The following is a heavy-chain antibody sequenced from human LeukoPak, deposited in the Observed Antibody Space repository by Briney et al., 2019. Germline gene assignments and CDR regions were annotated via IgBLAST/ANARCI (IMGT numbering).Heavy chain of an antibody. Sequence: GGSLRLSCAASGFTFNNYAMHWVRQAPGKGLEWVAVISYDGNIKYYADSVKGRFTISRDSSKNTLYLQMNSLRTEDTAVYYCARGRIVGATSPPVYFDCWGQGTLVTVSS. J-gene: IGHJ4*02. CDR2: ISYDGNIK. CDR1: GFTFNNYA. D-gene: IGHD1-26*01. V-gene: IGHV3-30-3*01. CDR3: ARGRIVGATSPPVYFDC.